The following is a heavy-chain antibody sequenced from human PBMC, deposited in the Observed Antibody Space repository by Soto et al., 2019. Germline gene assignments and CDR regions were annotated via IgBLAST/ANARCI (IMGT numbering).Heavy chain of an antibody. Sequence: QVQLQQWGAGLLKPSETLSLTCAVYGGSFSGYYWSWIRQPPGKGLEWIGEINHSGSTNYNPSLKSRVTISVDTSKNQFSLKLSSVTAADTAVYYCARGPGDYGDCDYWDQGTLVTVSS. CDR1: GGSFSGYY. CDR3: ARGPGDYGDCDY. D-gene: IGHD4-17*01. CDR2: INHSGST. V-gene: IGHV4-34*01. J-gene: IGHJ4*02.